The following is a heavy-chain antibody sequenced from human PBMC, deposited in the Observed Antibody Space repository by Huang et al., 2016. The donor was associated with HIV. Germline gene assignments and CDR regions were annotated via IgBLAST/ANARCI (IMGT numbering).Heavy chain of an antibody. V-gene: IGHV4-34*02. CDR1: GGSFSGYY. Sequence: QVHLEQWGAGLLKPSETLSLTCAVYGGSFSGYYWNWIRQSPGKGLEWIGQMNHSGNSDSNPSRKRRVTRSVDTSKNQFSLRLSSVSAADTAVYYCAREVMIAFGGPFDPWGQGTQVTVSA. CDR3: AREVMIAFGGPFDP. D-gene: IGHD3-16*01. CDR2: MNHSGNS. J-gene: IGHJ5*02.